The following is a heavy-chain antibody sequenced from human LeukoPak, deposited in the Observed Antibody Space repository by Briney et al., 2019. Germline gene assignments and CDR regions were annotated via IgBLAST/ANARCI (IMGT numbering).Heavy chain of an antibody. CDR3: ARQMDTAMVTGHYYYYMDV. CDR1: GFRFSDYW. D-gene: IGHD5-18*01. J-gene: IGHJ6*03. CDR2: INEDGREY. V-gene: IGHV3-7*01. Sequence: GGSLRLSCEVSGFRFSDYWVGWVRQAPGKGLEWVANINEDGREYYYVDSVKGRITISRHNAKNSLYLQMTSLRADDTAVYYCARQMDTAMVTGHYYYYMDVWGKGTTVTVSS.